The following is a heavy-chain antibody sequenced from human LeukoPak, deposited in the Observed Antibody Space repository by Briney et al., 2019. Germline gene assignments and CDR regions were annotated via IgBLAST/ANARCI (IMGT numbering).Heavy chain of an antibody. CDR1: GYTFTSYG. Sequence: GASVKVSCKASGYTFTSYGISWVRQAPGQGLEWMGWISAYNGNTNYAQKLKGRVNMNKDTSTRTAYMERRSLRYDATAVYYCARDEWELLPGGTNYWGQGTMVTVSS. V-gene: IGHV1-18*01. D-gene: IGHD1-26*01. CDR2: ISAYNGNT. J-gene: IGHJ4*02. CDR3: ARDEWELLPGGTNY.